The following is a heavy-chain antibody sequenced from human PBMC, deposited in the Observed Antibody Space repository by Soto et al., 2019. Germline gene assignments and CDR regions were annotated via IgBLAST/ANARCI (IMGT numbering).Heavy chain of an antibody. CDR3: ARDKGDCSSTSCSELGY. CDR1: GGTFSSYT. Sequence: QVQLVQSRAEVKKPGSSVKVSCKASGGTFSSYTISWVRQAPGQGLEWMGRIIPILGIANYAQKFQGRVTITADKSTSTAYMELSSLRSEDTAVYYCARDKGDCSSTSCSELGYWGQGTLVTVSS. J-gene: IGHJ4*02. V-gene: IGHV1-69*08. CDR2: IIPILGIA. D-gene: IGHD2-2*01.